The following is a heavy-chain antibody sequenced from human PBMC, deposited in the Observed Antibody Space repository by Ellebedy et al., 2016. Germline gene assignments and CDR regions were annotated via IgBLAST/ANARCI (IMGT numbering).Heavy chain of an antibody. CDR3: MREDSGYDYLGSLDY. CDR2: MYYSGRT. J-gene: IGHJ4*02. Sequence: SETLSLTCTVSGGSISSTIYYWGWIRQPPGKGLEWIGAMYYSGRTYNNPSLKSRVTISLDTSKNQFSLNLRSVTAAETAVYYCMREDSGYDYLGSLDYWGQGILVTVSS. CDR1: GGSISSTIYY. V-gene: IGHV4-39*07. D-gene: IGHD5-12*01.